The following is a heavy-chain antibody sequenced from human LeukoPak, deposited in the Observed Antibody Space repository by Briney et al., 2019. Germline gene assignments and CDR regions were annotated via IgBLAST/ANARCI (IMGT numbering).Heavy chain of an antibody. Sequence: SETLSLTCTVSGGSISSGSCQWGWIRQPPGKGLEWIGSFYYSGNTYYSPSLKSRVTVSVDTSKNLFSLNLTSVTAADTAVYYRARISIAIVPAYFDYWGQGTLVTVSS. D-gene: IGHD2-2*01. CDR3: ARISIAIVPAYFDY. J-gene: IGHJ4*02. CDR1: GGSISSGSCQ. CDR2: FYYSGNT. V-gene: IGHV4-39*01.